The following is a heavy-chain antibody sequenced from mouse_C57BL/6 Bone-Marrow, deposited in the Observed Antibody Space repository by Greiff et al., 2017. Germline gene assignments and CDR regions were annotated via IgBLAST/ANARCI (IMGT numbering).Heavy chain of an antibody. Sequence: LVESGAELARPGASVKLSCKASGYTFTSYGISWVKQRTGQGLEWIGEIYPRSGNTYYNEKFKGKATLTADKSSSTAYMELRSLTSEDSAVYFCARPNYYGSSYEAMDYWGQGTSVTVSS. CDR1: GYTFTSYG. CDR2: IYPRSGNT. V-gene: IGHV1-81*01. D-gene: IGHD1-1*01. J-gene: IGHJ4*01. CDR3: ARPNYYGSSYEAMDY.